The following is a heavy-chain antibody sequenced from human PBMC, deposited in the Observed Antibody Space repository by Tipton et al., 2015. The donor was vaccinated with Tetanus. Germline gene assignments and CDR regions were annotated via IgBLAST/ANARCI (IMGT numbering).Heavy chain of an antibody. D-gene: IGHD1-26*01. CDR2: IYNSGST. Sequence: LVKPTQTLSLTCTVSGGSISSGGYYWSWIRQHPGKGLEWIGDIYNSGSTYYNPSLKSRVTISVDTSKNQFSLKLNSVTDADTVVYFCARDQARGARGWNYFDYWGQGTQVTVSS. CDR3: ARDQARGARGWNYFDY. J-gene: IGHJ4*02. CDR1: GGSISSGGYY. V-gene: IGHV4-31*03.